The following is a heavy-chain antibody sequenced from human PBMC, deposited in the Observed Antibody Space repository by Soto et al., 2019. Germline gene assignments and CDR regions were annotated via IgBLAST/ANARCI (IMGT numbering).Heavy chain of an antibody. CDR1: GFTFSSYA. J-gene: IGHJ4*02. D-gene: IGHD3-22*01. V-gene: IGHV3-49*03. Sequence: GGSLRLSCAASGFTFSSYAMSWLRQAPGKGLEWVGFIRSKAYGGTTEYAASVKGRFTISRDDSKSIAYLQMNSLKTEDTAVYYCTSSRRVVVPDYWGQGTLVTVSS. CDR2: IRSKAYGGTT. CDR3: TSSRRVVVPDY.